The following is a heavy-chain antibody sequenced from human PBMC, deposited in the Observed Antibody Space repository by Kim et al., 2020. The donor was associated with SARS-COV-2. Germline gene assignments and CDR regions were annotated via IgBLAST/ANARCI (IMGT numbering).Heavy chain of an antibody. D-gene: IGHD2-2*01. J-gene: IGHJ4*02. CDR3: ARQKSSLQASDS. V-gene: IGHV4-39*01. CDR2: IHYSGGT. Sequence: SETLSLTCTVSGGSVSISTHYWGWIRQPPGKGLEWIGSIHYSGGTYYNPSLKSRVTMSIDTSKNQFSLKLSSVTAADTAVFYCARQKSSLQASDSWGQGTLVTVSS. CDR1: GGSVSISTHY.